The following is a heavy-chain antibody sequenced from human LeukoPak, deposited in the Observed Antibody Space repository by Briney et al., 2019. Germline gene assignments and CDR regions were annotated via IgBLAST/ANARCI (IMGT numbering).Heavy chain of an antibody. CDR2: ISGSGSTR. D-gene: IGHD3-10*01. Sequence: QPGGSLRLSCAASGLIFSSYEMNWVRQAPGKGLEWVSYISGSGSTRYYADSVKGRFTISRDNAKNSLFLQMNSLRAEDTAVYYCARGDGAGHYWGQGTLLTVSS. V-gene: IGHV3-48*03. CDR3: ARGDGAGHY. CDR1: GLIFSSYE. J-gene: IGHJ4*02.